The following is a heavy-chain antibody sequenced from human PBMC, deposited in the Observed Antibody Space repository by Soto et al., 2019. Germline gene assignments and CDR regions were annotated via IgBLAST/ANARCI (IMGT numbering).Heavy chain of an antibody. CDR1: GFIFSNYG. CDR3: AREGLVAGSQYL. D-gene: IGHD6-19*01. V-gene: IGHV3-33*01. CDR2: IWYDGSNK. J-gene: IGHJ4*01. Sequence: GGSLRLSCAASGFIFSNYGIHWVRQAPGKGLEWVALIWYDGSNKYYADSVKGRFIVSRDNTNNTVYLQLNSLTADDTAVYYCAREGLVAGSQYLWGPGTLVTVSS.